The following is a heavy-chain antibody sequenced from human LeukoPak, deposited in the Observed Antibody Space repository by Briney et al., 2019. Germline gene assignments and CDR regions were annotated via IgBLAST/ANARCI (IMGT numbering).Heavy chain of an antibody. V-gene: IGHV7-4-1*02. CDR2: INTNTGNP. CDR1: GYTFTSYA. Sequence: ASVKVSCKASGYTFTSYAMNWVRQAPGQGLEWMGWINTNTGNPTYAQGFTGRFVFSLDTSVSTAYLQISSLKAEDTAVYYCARDVEWLGLYYYYMDVWGKGTTVTVSS. J-gene: IGHJ6*03. D-gene: IGHD6-19*01. CDR3: ARDVEWLGLYYYYMDV.